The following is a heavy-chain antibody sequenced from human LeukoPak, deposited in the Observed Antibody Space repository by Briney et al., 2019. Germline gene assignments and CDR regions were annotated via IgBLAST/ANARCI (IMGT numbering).Heavy chain of an antibody. J-gene: IGHJ4*02. CDR1: RFTFSSYG. CDR3: AKSKEGDDYGDSFDY. V-gene: IGHV3-30*18. Sequence: GGSLRLSCAASRFTFSSYGMHWVRQAPGKGLEWVAVISYDGSNKYYADSVKGRFTISRDNSKNTLYLQMNSLRAEDTAVYYCAKSKEGDDYGDSFDYWGQGTLVTVSS. CDR2: ISYDGSNK. D-gene: IGHD4-17*01.